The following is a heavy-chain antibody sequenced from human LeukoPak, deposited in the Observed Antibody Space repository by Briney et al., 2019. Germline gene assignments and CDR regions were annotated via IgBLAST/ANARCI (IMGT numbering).Heavy chain of an antibody. CDR1: GGSFSGYY. D-gene: IGHD2-15*01. J-gene: IGHJ5*02. CDR3: ARGQAYCSGGSCYGLWFDP. V-gene: IGHV4-34*01. CDR2: INHSGST. Sequence: ASETLSLTCAVYGGSFSGYYWSWIRQPPGKGLEWIGEINHSGSTNYNPSLKSRVTISVDTSKNQFSLKLSSVTAADTAVYYCARGQAYCSGGSCYGLWFDPWGQGTLVTVSS.